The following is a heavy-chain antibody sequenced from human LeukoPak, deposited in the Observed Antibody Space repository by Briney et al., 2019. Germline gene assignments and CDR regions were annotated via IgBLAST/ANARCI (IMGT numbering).Heavy chain of an antibody. Sequence: TGGSLRLSCAASGFTLSIMSGVGQAPWKGLEGVSAIGSGGGTTFYAGCVKARFTVSRQTYKNTLYLQLNGLRVEDTAVYFCEKDLRGLVLWGQGTLVTVSS. V-gene: IGHV3-23*01. D-gene: IGHD3-10*01. CDR3: EKDLRGLVL. J-gene: IGHJ4*02. CDR1: GFTLSI. CDR2: IGSGGGTT.